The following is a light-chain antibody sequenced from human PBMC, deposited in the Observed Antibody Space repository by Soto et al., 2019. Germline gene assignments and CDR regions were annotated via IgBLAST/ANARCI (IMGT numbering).Light chain of an antibody. CDR1: QSVSYNSKNY. V-gene: IGKV4-1*01. Sequence: DIVMTQSPDSLAVSLGERATINCKSSQSVSYNSKNYLAWYQQKPVQPPKLLIYWASTRASRVPDRFSGSGSGTDFTLTISSLQAEDVAVYYCQQYYSSPYTFGQGTKLEIK. J-gene: IGKJ2*01. CDR2: WAS. CDR3: QQYYSSPYT.